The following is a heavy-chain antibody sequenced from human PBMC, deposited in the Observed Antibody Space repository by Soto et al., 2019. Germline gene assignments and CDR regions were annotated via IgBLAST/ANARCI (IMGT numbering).Heavy chain of an antibody. Sequence: TSETLSLTCTVFGDSVSSGSYYWSWIRQPPGKGLEWIAYIHHSGTTNYNPSLKSRVTISVDTSKNQFSLKLTSVTAADTAMFYCARGGGYCGTTSCYTYFFDYWGQGALVTVSS. D-gene: IGHD2-2*01. CDR2: IHHSGTT. V-gene: IGHV4-61*01. J-gene: IGHJ4*02. CDR3: ARGGGYCGTTSCYTYFFDY. CDR1: GDSVSSGSYY.